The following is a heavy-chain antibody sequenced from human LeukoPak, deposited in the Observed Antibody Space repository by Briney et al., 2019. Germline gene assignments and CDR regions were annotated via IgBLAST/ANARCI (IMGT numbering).Heavy chain of an antibody. V-gene: IGHV1-2*06. J-gene: IGHJ1*01. CDR2: INCNGGGT. CDR3: ARVPLSDATGHYYPH. Sequence: ASVKVSCKASGYTFTGYYIHWVRQAPGQGLEWMGRINCNGGGTSYAQKFQGRVTMTRDTSASTAYMELNSLNSEDTAVYYCARVPLSDATGHYYPHWGQGTLVTVS. CDR1: GYTFTGYY. D-gene: IGHD2-15*01.